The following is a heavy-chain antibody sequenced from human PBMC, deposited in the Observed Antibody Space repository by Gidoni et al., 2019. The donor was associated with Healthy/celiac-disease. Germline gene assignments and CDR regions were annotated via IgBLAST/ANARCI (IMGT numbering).Heavy chain of an antibody. Sequence: QVQLVESGGGVVQPGRSLRLSCAASGFTFSSYAMHWVRQAPGKGLEWVAVISYDGSNKYYADSVKGRFTISRDNSKNTLYLQMNSLRAEDTAVYYCAREGRIQLWFGFDYWGQGTLVTVSS. D-gene: IGHD5-18*01. J-gene: IGHJ4*02. CDR3: AREGRIQLWFGFDY. V-gene: IGHV3-30-3*01. CDR1: GFTFSSYA. CDR2: ISYDGSNK.